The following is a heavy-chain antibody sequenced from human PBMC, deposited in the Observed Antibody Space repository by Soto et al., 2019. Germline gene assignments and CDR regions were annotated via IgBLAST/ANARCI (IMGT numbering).Heavy chain of an antibody. J-gene: IGHJ6*02. V-gene: IGHV3-21*01. D-gene: IGHD1-26*01. CDR3: ARDKLQVVGSYDGYYYGMDV. Sequence: EVQLVESGGGLVKPGGSLRLSCAASGFTFSSYSMNWVRQAQGKGLEWVSSISSSSSYIYYADSVKGRFTISRDNAKNSLYLQMNSLRAEDTAVYYCARDKLQVVGSYDGYYYGMDVWGQGTTVTVSS. CDR2: ISSSSSYI. CDR1: GFTFSSYS.